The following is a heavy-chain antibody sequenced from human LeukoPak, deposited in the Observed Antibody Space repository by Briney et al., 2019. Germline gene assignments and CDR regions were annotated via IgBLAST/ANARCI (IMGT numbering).Heavy chain of an antibody. Sequence: GGSLRLSCAASGFTFSSYSMNWVRQAPGRGLEWVSSISSSSSYIYYADSVKGRFTISRDNSKNTLYLQMNSLRAEDTAVYYCARDEGTSLDYWGQGTLVTVSS. V-gene: IGHV3-21*01. CDR1: GFTFSSYS. CDR2: ISSSSSYI. CDR3: ARDEGTSLDY. D-gene: IGHD2-2*01. J-gene: IGHJ4*02.